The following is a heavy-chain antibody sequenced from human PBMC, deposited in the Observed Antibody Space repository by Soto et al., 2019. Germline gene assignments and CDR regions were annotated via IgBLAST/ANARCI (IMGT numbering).Heavy chain of an antibody. CDR3: ARDFAYFDL. D-gene: IGHD3-3*01. CDR2: VYHTGRT. J-gene: IGHJ2*01. CDR1: GGSFKSGSYS. V-gene: IGHV4-61*01. Sequence: PSETLSLTCTVSGGSFKSGSYSWSWIRQPPGKGLEWIGYVYHTGRTSYNPSLKSRVSISMDTSKNQFSLNLDSVTAADTAVYFCARDFAYFDLWGRGTLVTVSS.